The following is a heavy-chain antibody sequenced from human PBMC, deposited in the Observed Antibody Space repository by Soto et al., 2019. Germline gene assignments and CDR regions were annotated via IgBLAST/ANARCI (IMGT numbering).Heavy chain of an antibody. CDR3: AKDSCRYAGNDDGNNWLDH. J-gene: IGHJ5*02. V-gene: IGHV3-9*01. D-gene: IGHD1-1*01. CDR2: ISWNSGSI. Sequence: EVQLVESGGGSVQPGRSLRLSCAASGFTFVDYAMHWVRQAPGKGLEWVSGISWNSGSIDYADSVKGRFTISRDNAKNSLYRQMNSLRAADTGLYYCAKDSCRYAGNDDGNNWLDHWGQGTLVTVSS. CDR1: GFTFVDYA.